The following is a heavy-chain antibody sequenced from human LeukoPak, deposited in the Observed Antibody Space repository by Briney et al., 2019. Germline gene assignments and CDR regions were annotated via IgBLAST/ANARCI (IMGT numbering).Heavy chain of an antibody. CDR1: GYTFTGHY. V-gene: IGHV1-2*02. CDR2: IHPNTGGT. CDR3: AALSRDDAFDI. J-gene: IGHJ3*02. Sequence: ASVKVSCKASGYTFTGHYIHWVRQAPGQGLEWMGWIHPNTGGTKYTQKFQGRVTMTRDTSISTAYMELSRLTSDDTAVYYCAALSRDDAFDIWGQGTMVTVSS.